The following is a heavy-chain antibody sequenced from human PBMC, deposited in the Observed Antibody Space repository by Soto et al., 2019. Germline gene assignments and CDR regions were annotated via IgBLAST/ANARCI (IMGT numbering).Heavy chain of an antibody. D-gene: IGHD4-17*01. CDR1: GYTFTTYY. CDR2: INPSGGST. CDR3: ARVVVPTTATTSNWFDP. V-gene: IGHV1-46*01. J-gene: IGHJ5*02. Sequence: GASVKVSCKASGYTFTTYYLHWVRQAPGQGFEWMGIINPSGGSTNYAQRFQGRVTMTSDTSTSTVYMELSSLRADDTAVYYCARVVVPTTATTSNWFDPWGQGTLVTVSS.